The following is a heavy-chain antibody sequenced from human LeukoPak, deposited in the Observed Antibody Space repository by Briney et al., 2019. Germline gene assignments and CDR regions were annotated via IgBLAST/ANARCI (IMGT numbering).Heavy chain of an antibody. D-gene: IGHD4/OR15-4a*01. CDR3: ARVSTIDVRH. Sequence: QAGGSLRLSCAASGFAISSYNMNWVRQAPGKGLEWVSYISSSISDTIYYADSVKGRFTVSRDNAKNSLYLQMNSRRAEDTAVYYWARVSTIDVRHWGQGTLVTVSS. CDR1: GFAISSYN. J-gene: IGHJ4*02. V-gene: IGHV3-48*01. CDR2: ISSSISDTI.